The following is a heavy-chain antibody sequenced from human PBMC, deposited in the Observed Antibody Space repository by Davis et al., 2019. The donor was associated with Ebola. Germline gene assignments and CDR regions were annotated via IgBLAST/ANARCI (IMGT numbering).Heavy chain of an antibody. CDR3: ARGGNGDYHY. CDR1: GFTVSSNY. D-gene: IGHD4-17*01. CDR2: IYSGGST. Sequence: GESLKISCAASGFTVSSNYMSWVRQAPGKGLEWVSVIYSGGSTYYADSVKGRFTISRDNSKNTLYLQMNSLRAEDTAVYYCARGGNGDYHYWGQGTLVTVSS. J-gene: IGHJ4*02. V-gene: IGHV3-53*01.